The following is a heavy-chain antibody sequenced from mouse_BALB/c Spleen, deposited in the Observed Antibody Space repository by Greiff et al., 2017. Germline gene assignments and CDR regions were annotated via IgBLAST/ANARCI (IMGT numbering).Heavy chain of an antibody. CDR3: ARDGNPFAY. CDR1: GYAFSSYW. Sequence: VKLMESGAELVRPGSSVKISCKASGYAFSSYWMNWVKQRPGQGLEWIGQIYPGDGDTNYNGKFKGKATLTADKSSSTAYMQLSSLTSEDSAVYFCARDGNPFAYWGQGTLVTVSA. J-gene: IGHJ3*01. D-gene: IGHD2-1*01. V-gene: IGHV1-80*01. CDR2: IYPGDGDT.